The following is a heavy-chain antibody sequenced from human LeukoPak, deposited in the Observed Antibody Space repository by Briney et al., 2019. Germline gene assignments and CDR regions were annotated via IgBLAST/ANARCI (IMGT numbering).Heavy chain of an antibody. CDR1: GGSISSSRYY. V-gene: IGHV4-39*01. CDR2: IYYSGST. Sequence: PSETLSLTCTVSGGSISSSRYYWGWIRQTPGKGLEWIGSIYYSGSTYYNPSLKSRVTISVDTSKNQFSLKLSSVTAADTAVNYCARPLGSGWYGMDYWGQGTLVTVSS. CDR3: ARPLGSGWYGMDY. D-gene: IGHD6-19*01. J-gene: IGHJ4*02.